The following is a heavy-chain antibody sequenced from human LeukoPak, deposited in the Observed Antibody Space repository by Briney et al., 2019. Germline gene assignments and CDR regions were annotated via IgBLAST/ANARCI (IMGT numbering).Heavy chain of an antibody. V-gene: IGHV1-69*04. Sequence: ASVKVSCKASGYTFTSYGISWVRQAPGQGLEWMGRIIPILGIANYAQKFQGRVTITADKSTSTAYMELSSLRSEDTAVYYCARESWGYSGYDSDYWGQGTLVTVSS. CDR3: ARESWGYSGYDSDY. J-gene: IGHJ4*02. CDR1: GYTFTSYG. CDR2: IIPILGIA. D-gene: IGHD5-12*01.